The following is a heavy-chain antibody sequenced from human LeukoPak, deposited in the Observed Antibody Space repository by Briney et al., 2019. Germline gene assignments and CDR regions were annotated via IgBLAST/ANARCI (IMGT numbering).Heavy chain of an antibody. CDR3: ARLLVRGVIDY. CDR1: GFTFSSYW. J-gene: IGHJ4*02. Sequence: GGSLRLSCAASGFTFSSYWMSWVRQAPGKGLEWVANIKEDGSQKYYVDSVRGRFTISRDNAKNSVFLQMNSLRAEDTAVYYCARLLVRGVIDYWGQGTLVTVSS. CDR2: IKEDGSQK. D-gene: IGHD3-10*01. V-gene: IGHV3-7*01.